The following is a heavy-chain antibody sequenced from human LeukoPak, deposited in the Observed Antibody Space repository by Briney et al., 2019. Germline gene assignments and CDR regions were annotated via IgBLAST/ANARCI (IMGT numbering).Heavy chain of an antibody. CDR3: ARDLIASIPGSFDL. V-gene: IGHV3-53*01. Sequence: PGGSLRLSCAASGFTVSTNCMNWVRQGPGKGLEWVSVICSGGSTYYADSVKGRFTVSRDNSKSTLYPEMNSLRAEDTAVYYCARDLIASIPGSFDLWGRGTLVTVSS. CDR1: GFTVSTNC. D-gene: IGHD3-22*01. CDR2: ICSGGST. J-gene: IGHJ2*01.